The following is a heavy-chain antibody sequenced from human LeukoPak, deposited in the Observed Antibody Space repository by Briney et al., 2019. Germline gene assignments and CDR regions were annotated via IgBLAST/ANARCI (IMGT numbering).Heavy chain of an antibody. CDR1: GFTFSSYA. J-gene: IGHJ4*02. CDR3: AKDHPRQGVTAHTPLDY. CDR2: ISGSGGST. V-gene: IGHV3-23*01. D-gene: IGHD2-15*01. Sequence: GGSLRLSCAASGFTFSSYAMSWVRQAPGKGLEWVSAISGSGGSTYYPDSVEGRFTISRDNSKNTLYLQMNSLRAEDTAIHYCAKDHPRQGVTAHTPLDYWGQGTLVTVSS.